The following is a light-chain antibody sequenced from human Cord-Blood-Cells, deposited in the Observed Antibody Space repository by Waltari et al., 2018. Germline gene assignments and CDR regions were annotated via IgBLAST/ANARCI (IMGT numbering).Light chain of an antibody. Sequence: DIQMTQSPSTLSASVGDRVTITCRASQSISSWLAWYQQKPGKAPKLLIYDASSLESGVPSMFSGSGSGTEFALTISILQPDDFATYYCQQYNSYSFGPGTKVDIK. CDR1: QSISSW. J-gene: IGKJ3*01. CDR3: QQYNSYS. CDR2: DAS. V-gene: IGKV1-5*01.